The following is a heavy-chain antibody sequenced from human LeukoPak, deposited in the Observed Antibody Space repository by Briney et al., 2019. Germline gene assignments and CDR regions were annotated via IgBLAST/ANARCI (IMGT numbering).Heavy chain of an antibody. J-gene: IGHJ4*02. Sequence: APVKVSCKASGGTFSSYAISWVRQAPGQGVEWMGRIIPILGIANYAQKFQGRVTITADKSTSTAYMELSSLRSEDTAVYYCARVMGPLRYFDWLHPDYRGQGTLVTVSS. CDR1: GGTFSSYA. CDR3: ARVMGPLRYFDWLHPDY. D-gene: IGHD3-9*01. CDR2: IIPILGIA. V-gene: IGHV1-69*04.